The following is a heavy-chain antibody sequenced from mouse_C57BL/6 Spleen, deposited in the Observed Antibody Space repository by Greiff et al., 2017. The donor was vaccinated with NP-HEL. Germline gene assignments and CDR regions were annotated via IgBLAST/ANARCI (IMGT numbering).Heavy chain of an antibody. J-gene: IGHJ2*01. Sequence: QVQLKESGPELVKPGASVKISCKASGYAFSSSWMNWVKQRPGKGLEWIGRIYPGDGDSNYNGKFKGKATLTADKSSSTAYMQLSSLTSEDSAVYFCARNGYPLDYWGQGTTLTVSS. CDR1: GYAFSSSW. CDR3: ARNGYPLDY. V-gene: IGHV1-82*01. D-gene: IGHD2-2*01. CDR2: IYPGDGDS.